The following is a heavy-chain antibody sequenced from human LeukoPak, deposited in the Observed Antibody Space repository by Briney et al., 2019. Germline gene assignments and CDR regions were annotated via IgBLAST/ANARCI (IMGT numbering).Heavy chain of an antibody. CDR2: INHSGST. D-gene: IGHD3-3*01. V-gene: IGHV4-34*01. CDR1: GVSFSGYY. J-gene: IGHJ5*02. CDR3: ARGVGCATIFGVVIARNWFDP. Sequence: SETLSLTCAVYGVSFSGYYWSWIRQPPGKGLEWIGEINHSGSTNYNPSFKSRVTISVDTSKNQFSLKLSSVTAADTAVYYCARGVGCATIFGVVIARNWFDPWGQGTLVTVSS.